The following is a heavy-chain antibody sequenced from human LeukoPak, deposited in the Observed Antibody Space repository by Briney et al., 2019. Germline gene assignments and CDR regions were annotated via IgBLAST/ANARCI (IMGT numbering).Heavy chain of an antibody. Sequence: GGSLRLSCAGSGFTFSTYGMHWVRQAPGKGLEWVAFIKYDGSNKYYADSVEGRFTISRDNSRDTLYLQMNSLTNEDTAVYYCAKDDSRYSGTYYKYWGQGTLVTVSS. V-gene: IGHV3-30*02. D-gene: IGHD1-26*01. CDR3: AKDDSRYSGTYYKY. CDR1: GFTFSTYG. J-gene: IGHJ4*02. CDR2: IKYDGSNK.